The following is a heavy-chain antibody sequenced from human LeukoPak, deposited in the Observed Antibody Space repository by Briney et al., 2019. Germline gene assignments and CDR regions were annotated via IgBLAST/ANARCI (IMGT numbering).Heavy chain of an antibody. CDR3: ARDRDLSYDFWSGPVDGMDV. J-gene: IGHJ6*02. V-gene: IGHV1-2*02. CDR2: INPNSGGT. CDR1: GYTFTGYY. D-gene: IGHD3-3*01. Sequence: GASVKVSCKASGYTFTGYYMHWVRQAPGQGLEWMGWINPNSGGTNYAQKFQGRVTMTRDTSISTAYMELSRLRSDDTAVYYCARDRDLSYDFWSGPVDGMDVWGQGTTVTVSS.